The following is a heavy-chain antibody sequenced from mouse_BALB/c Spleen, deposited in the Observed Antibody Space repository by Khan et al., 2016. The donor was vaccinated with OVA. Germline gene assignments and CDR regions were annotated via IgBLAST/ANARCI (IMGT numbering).Heavy chain of an antibody. V-gene: IGHV1-4*01. CDR3: TREGPDYRNDVAWVAY. Sequence: QVQLQQSGAELARPGASVKMSCKASGYTFTSYTMHWVKQRPGQGLEWIGYINPSNDYTNYNQKFKDKATLTADNSSSTAYMQLSSQTSEDSAVDYWTREGPDYRNDVAWVAYWGQGTLVTVSA. CDR1: GYTFTSYT. CDR2: INPSNDYT. J-gene: IGHJ3*01. D-gene: IGHD2-12*01.